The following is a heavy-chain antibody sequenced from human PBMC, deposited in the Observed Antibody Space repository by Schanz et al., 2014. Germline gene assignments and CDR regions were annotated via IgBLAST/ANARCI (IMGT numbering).Heavy chain of an antibody. D-gene: IGHD3-3*01. CDR3: AKDGEIWSGYPEYXXS. Sequence: EVHLVESGGGLGQRGGSLIVSCEGSGFTFNSYSMNWVRQAPGKGLEWISYISSTSSSKDYADSVKGRFSISRDNAKNSLYLQMNSLRDEDTAMYYCAKDGEIWSGYPEYXXSWGQGTLVTVSS. CDR1: GFTFNSYS. J-gene: IGHJ4*02. V-gene: IGHV3-48*02. CDR2: ISSTSSSK.